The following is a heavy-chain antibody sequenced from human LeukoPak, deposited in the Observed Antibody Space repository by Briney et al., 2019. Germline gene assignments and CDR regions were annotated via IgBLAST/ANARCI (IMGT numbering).Heavy chain of an antibody. CDR2: IYYSGTT. J-gene: IGHJ4*02. V-gene: IGHV4-59*08. D-gene: IGHD3-9*01. CDR1: GASISGYY. CDR3: ARHAPAHFDFL. Sequence: PSETPSLTCTVSGASISGYYCSWVRQPPEQGLEWIGYIYYSGTTVYNPSLKSRVTMSVDTSKNQFSLRLSSVTAADTAVYYCARHAPAHFDFLWGQGTLVTVSS.